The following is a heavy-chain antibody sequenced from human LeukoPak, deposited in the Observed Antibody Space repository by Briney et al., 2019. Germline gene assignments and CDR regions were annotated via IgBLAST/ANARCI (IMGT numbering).Heavy chain of an antibody. Sequence: GGSLRLSCAASRFTFSSYAMSWVRQAPGKGLEWVSTIGGSGATTYYADSVKGRFTISRDNSENTLYLQMDSLRAEDTAVYYCASIVISSGWYRGLDYWGQGTLVTVSS. CDR3: ASIVISSGWYRGLDY. CDR2: IGGSGATT. CDR1: RFTFSSYA. V-gene: IGHV3-23*01. D-gene: IGHD6-19*01. J-gene: IGHJ4*02.